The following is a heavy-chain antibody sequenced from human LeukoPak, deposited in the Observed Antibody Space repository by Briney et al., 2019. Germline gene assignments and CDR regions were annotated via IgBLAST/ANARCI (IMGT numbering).Heavy chain of an antibody. D-gene: IGHD3-9*01. CDR3: ARWGYDILTGYYDYFDY. CDR2: ISAYNGNT. V-gene: IGHV1-18*01. J-gene: IGHJ4*02. CDR1: GYTFTSYG. Sequence: ASVKVSCKASGYTFTSYGISCVRQAPGQGLECMGWISAYNGNTNYAQKLQGRVTMTTETSTSTAYMKLRSLRSDDTAVYYCARWGYDILTGYYDYFDYWGQGTLVTVSS.